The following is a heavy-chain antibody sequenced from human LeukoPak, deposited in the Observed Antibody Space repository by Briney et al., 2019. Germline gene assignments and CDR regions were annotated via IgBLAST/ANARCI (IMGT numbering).Heavy chain of an antibody. CDR2: ISAYNGST. CDR1: GYTFTSYG. V-gene: IGHV1-18*01. Sequence: ASVKVSCKASGYTFTSYGISWVRQAPGQGLEWMGWISAYNGSTNYAQKLQGRVTMTTDTSTSTAYMELSSLRSEDTAVYYCASPPGGNYYDSSGYYLEWGQGTLVTVSS. J-gene: IGHJ4*02. D-gene: IGHD3-22*01. CDR3: ASPPGGNYYDSSGYYLE.